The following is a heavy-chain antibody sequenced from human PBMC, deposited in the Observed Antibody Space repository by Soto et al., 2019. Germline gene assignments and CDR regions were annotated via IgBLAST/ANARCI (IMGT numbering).Heavy chain of an antibody. CDR2: IYHSGMT. J-gene: IGHJ3*02. D-gene: IGHD1-7*01. CDR1: GGSISTGGYY. V-gene: IGHV4-31*03. CDR3: ATVRSELHDAFDI. Sequence: QVQLQESGPGLVKPSQTLSLTCTVSGGSISTGGYYWSWIRQHPGRGLEWIGYIYHSGMTFSNPYLHSRVAISIDTSKNKFSLKLSSVTAADTAVYYCATVRSELHDAFDIWGQGTMVSVSS.